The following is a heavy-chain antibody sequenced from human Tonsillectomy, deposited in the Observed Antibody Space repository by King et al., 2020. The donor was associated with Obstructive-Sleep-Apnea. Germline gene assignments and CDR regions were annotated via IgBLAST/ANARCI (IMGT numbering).Heavy chain of an antibody. CDR1: GGSVSSGGYY. J-gene: IGHJ4*02. CDR2: IYYSGST. Sequence: VQLQESGPGLVKPSETLSLTCTVSGGSVSSGGYYWTWVRQPPGKGLEWIGYIYYSGSTNYNPSLKSRVTISVDTSKNQFSLKLSSVTAADTAVYYCAREHPRGTYWGQGTLVTVSS. D-gene: IGHD1-1*01. CDR3: AREHPRGTY. V-gene: IGHV4-61*08.